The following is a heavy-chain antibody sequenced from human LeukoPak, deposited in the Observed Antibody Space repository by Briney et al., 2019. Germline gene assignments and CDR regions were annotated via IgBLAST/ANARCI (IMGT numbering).Heavy chain of an antibody. V-gene: IGHV3-30*18. CDR3: AKDFVVVPGNVNYFDY. D-gene: IGHD2-21*02. J-gene: IGHJ4*02. CDR1: GFTFSSYG. Sequence: GGSLRLSCAASGFTFSSYGMHWVRQAPGKGLEWVAVISYDGSNKYYADSVKGRFTVSRDNSKNTLYVQMKSLRAEDTAVYYCAKDFVVVPGNVNYFDYWGQGTLVTVSS. CDR2: ISYDGSNK.